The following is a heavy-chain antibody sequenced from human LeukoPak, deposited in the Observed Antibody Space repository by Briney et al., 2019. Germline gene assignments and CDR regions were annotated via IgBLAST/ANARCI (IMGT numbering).Heavy chain of an antibody. J-gene: IGHJ4*02. CDR1: GFTFSSYA. D-gene: IGHD3-16*01. CDR2: ISGSGGST. V-gene: IGHV3-23*01. CDR3: AKYRPVGAALTRGCVDY. Sequence: GSLRLSCAASGFTFSSYAMSWVRQAPGKGLEWVSAISGSGGSTYYADSVKGRFTISRDNSKNTLYLQMNSLRAEDTAVYYCAKYRPVGAALTRGCVDYWGQGTLVTVSS.